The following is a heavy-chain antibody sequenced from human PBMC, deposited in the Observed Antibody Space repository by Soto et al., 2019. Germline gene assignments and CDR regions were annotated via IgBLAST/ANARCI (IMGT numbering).Heavy chain of an antibody. CDR1: GFTFSSYA. CDR2: ISGSGGST. V-gene: IGHV3-23*01. CDR3: AKDKDIVGVVAALPRNVMDV. D-gene: IGHD2-15*01. Sequence: EVQLLESGGGLVQPGGSLRLSCAASGFTFSSYAMSWVRQAPGKGLEWVSGISGSGGSTFYADSVKGRFTISGDNSKNTLYLQINSVRAADTAVYYCAKDKDIVGVVAALPRNVMDVWGKGTTVTVSS. J-gene: IGHJ6*04.